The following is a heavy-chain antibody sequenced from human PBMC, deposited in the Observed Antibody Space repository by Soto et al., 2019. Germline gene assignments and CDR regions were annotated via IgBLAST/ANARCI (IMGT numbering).Heavy chain of an antibody. CDR2: INHSGST. V-gene: IGHV4-34*01. Sequence: QVQLQQWGAGLLKPSETLSLTCAVYGGSFSGYYWTWIRQPPGTGLEWSGEINHSGSTNYNPSLKSRVTISVDTSKNPFSLKLTSVTAADTAVYYCARDKITGLFDSWGQGTLVTVSS. D-gene: IGHD2-8*02. J-gene: IGHJ4*02. CDR3: ARDKITGLFDS. CDR1: GGSFSGYY.